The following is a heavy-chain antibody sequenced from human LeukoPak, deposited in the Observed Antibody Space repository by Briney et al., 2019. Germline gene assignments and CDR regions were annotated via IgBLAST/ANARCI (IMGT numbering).Heavy chain of an antibody. Sequence: SETLSLTCTVSGGSISSYYWSWTRQPPGKGLEWIGYIYYSGSTNYNPSLKSRVTISVDTSKNQFSLKLSSVTAADTAVYYCARESERYGADYWGQGTLVTVSS. CDR1: GGSISSYY. CDR3: ARESERYGADY. D-gene: IGHD4-17*01. V-gene: IGHV4-59*01. J-gene: IGHJ4*02. CDR2: IYYSGST.